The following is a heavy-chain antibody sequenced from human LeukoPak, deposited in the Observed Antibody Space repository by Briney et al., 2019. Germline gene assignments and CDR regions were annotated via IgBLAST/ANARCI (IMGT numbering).Heavy chain of an antibody. CDR2: IYYSGST. CDR1: GGSISSGGYY. CDR3: ARASYDSSGAYWFDP. D-gene: IGHD3-22*01. V-gene: IGHV4-31*03. Sequence: SETLSLTCTVSGGSISSGGYYWSWIRQHPGKGLEWIGYIYYSGSTYYNPSLKSRVTISVDTSKNQFSLKLSSVTAADTAVYYCARASYDSSGAYWFDPGGRETRVTVSS. J-gene: IGHJ5*02.